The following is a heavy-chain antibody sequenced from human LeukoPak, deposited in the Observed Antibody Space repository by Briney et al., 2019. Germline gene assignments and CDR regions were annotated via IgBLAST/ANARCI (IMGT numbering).Heavy chain of an antibody. CDR3: ARVGSSGSYNEDY. Sequence: PGGSLRLSCAASGFTFSSYSMNWVRQAPGKGLEWVSSISSSSSYIYYAGSVKGRFTISRDNAKNSLYLQMNTLRAEDTAVYYCARVGSSGSYNEDYWGQGTLVTVSS. CDR2: ISSSSSYI. V-gene: IGHV3-21*01. D-gene: IGHD1-26*01. J-gene: IGHJ4*02. CDR1: GFTFSSYS.